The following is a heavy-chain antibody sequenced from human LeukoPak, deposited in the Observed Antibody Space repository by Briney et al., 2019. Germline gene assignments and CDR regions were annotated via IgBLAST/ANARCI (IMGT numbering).Heavy chain of an antibody. CDR2: ISYDGSNK. D-gene: IGHD3-3*01. V-gene: IGHV3-30*18. CDR1: GFTFSSYG. Sequence: GGSLRLSCAASGFTFSSYGMHWVRQAPGKGLEWVAVISYDGSNKYYADSVKGRFTISRDNSKNPLYLQMNSLRAEDTAVYYCAKLVGMEDDWGQGTLVTVSS. J-gene: IGHJ4*02. CDR3: AKLVGMEDD.